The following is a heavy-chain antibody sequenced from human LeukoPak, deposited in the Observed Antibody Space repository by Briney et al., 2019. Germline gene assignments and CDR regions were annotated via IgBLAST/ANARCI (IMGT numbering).Heavy chain of an antibody. CDR3: ARPYCSGGSCYGGYFDY. CDR1: GYSFTSYW. CDR2: IYPGDSDT. Sequence: GESLKISCKGSGYSFTSYWIGWVRQMPGKGLEWMGIIYPGDSDTRYSPSFQGQVTISADKSISTAYLQWSSPKASDTAMYYCARPYCSGGSCYGGYFDYWGQGTLVTVSS. D-gene: IGHD2-15*01. V-gene: IGHV5-51*01. J-gene: IGHJ4*02.